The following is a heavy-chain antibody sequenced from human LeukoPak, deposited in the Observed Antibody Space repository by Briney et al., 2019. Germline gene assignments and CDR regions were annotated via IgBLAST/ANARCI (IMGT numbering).Heavy chain of an antibody. D-gene: IGHD3-3*01. CDR2: IYSGGST. CDR3: ARFRNYDFWSGYPTYYYYGMDV. J-gene: IGHJ6*02. V-gene: IGHV3-53*01. Sequence: GGSLRLSCAASGFTVSSNYMSWVRQAPGKGLEWVSVIYSGGSTYYADSVKGRFTISRDNSKNTLYLQMNSLRAEDTAVYYCARFRNYDFWSGYPTYYYYGMDVWGQGTTVTVSS. CDR1: GFTVSSNY.